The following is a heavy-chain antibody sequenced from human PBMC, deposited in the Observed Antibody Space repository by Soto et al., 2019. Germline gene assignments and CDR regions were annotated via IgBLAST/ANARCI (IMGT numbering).Heavy chain of an antibody. D-gene: IGHD3-10*01. CDR2: IHYNGNT. CDR1: GGSVSTRGCY. Sequence: TSVTMSLPCTVAGGSVSTRGCYRGWIRQPPGKGLEWIGSIHYNGNTYYNPSLKSRVTISIDTSKNQFSLRLSSLTAADTAVFFCVRSFYGSGTPDKYFASWSQGTLVTVSS. CDR3: VRSFYGSGTPDKYFAS. V-gene: IGHV4-39*01. J-gene: IGHJ4*02.